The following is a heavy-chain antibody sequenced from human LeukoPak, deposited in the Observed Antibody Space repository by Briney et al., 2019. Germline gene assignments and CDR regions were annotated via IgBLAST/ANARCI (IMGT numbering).Heavy chain of an antibody. D-gene: IGHD6-6*01. J-gene: IGHJ4*02. CDR2: ISGSGGST. V-gene: IGHV3-23*01. Sequence: PGGSLRLSCAASGFTFSSDAISWVRQAPGKGLEWVSAISGSGGSTYYADSVKGRFTISRDNSKNTLYLQMNSLRAEDTAVYYCAKNEHSSYGPAYWGQGTLVTVSS. CDR3: AKNEHSSYGPAY. CDR1: GFTFSSDA.